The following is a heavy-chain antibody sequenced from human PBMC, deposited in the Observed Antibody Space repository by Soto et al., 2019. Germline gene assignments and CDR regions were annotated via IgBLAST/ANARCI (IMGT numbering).Heavy chain of an antibody. CDR2: IYYSGRT. J-gene: IGHJ4*02. V-gene: IGHV4-39*01. CDR3: ARHEGGAADGRLLDY. CDR1: GGSVRSSSYY. D-gene: IGHD3-16*01. Sequence: QLRLQESGPGLVKSSETLSLTCTVSGGSVRSSSYYWGWIRQPPGKGLEWIASIYYSGRTHNNPALKSQIPNSMDTYTSQFSLRMNSVTAAETAVYYCARHEGGAADGRLLDYRGQGSLVTVSS.